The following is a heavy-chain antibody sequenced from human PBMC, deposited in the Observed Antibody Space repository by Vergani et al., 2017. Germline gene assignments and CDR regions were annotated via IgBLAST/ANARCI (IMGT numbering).Heavy chain of an antibody. Sequence: QVTLRESGPALVKPTQTLTLTCTFSGFSLSTSGMCVSWIRQPPGKALEWLALIDWDDDKNYSTSLKTRLTISKDTSKNQVVLTMTNMEPVDTATYYCARIPLPQLGYSYGPKKPRYYCYYGMDVWGQGTTVTVSS. CDR3: ARIPLPQLGYSYGPKKPRYYCYYGMDV. J-gene: IGHJ6*02. CDR1: GFSLSTSGMC. D-gene: IGHD5-18*01. V-gene: IGHV2-70*01. CDR2: IDWDDDK.